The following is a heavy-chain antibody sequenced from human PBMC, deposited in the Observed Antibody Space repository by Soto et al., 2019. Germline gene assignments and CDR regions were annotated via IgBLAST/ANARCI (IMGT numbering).Heavy chain of an antibody. D-gene: IGHD2-2*01. J-gene: IGHJ5*01. Sequence: YAITGVRQAPGKGLEWVSSISSSSSYIYYADSVKGRFTISRDNAKNSLYLQMNSLRAEDTAVYYCARDAAGYCSSTSCFGSWGQGTPLTVSS. CDR3: ARDAAGYCSSTSCFGS. V-gene: IGHV3-21*01. CDR1: YA. CDR2: ISSSSSYI.